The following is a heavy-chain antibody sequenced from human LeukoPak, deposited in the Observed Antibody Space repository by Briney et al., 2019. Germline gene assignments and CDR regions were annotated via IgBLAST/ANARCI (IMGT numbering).Heavy chain of an antibody. CDR3: ARRGNAGWAY. CDR2: IYHSGST. D-gene: IGHD1-1*01. J-gene: IGHJ4*02. V-gene: IGHV4-38-2*01. CDR1: GYSISSGYY. Sequence: SETLSLTCAVSGYSISSGYYWGWIRQPPGKGLEWIGSIYHSGSTYYNPSLKSRVTISVDTSKNQFSLKLSSVTAADTAVYYRARRGNAGWAYWGQGTLVTVSS.